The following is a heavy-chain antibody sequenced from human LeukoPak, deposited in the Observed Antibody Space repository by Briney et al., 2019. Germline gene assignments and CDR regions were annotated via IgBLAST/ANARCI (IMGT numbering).Heavy chain of an antibody. CDR3: ARSMAPSGSLYFQH. Sequence: ASVKVSCKASGYTFTGYYMHWVRHAPGQGLEWMGWINSKSGGTNYAQKFQGRVTMTRDTSISAAYMELSRLRSDDTAVYYCARSMAPSGSLYFQHWGQGTLVTVSS. D-gene: IGHD6-13*01. CDR2: INSKSGGT. CDR1: GYTFTGYY. J-gene: IGHJ1*01. V-gene: IGHV1-2*02.